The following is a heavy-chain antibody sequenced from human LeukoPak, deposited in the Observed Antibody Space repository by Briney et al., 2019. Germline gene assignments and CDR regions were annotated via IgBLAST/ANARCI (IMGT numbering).Heavy chain of an antibody. CDR3: ARARGGSGSYGHFDY. CDR1: GASISSYN. V-gene: IGHV4-4*07. J-gene: IGHJ4*02. D-gene: IGHD1-26*01. Sequence: PSETLSLTCSVSGASISSYNWTWIRPPAGEGLEWIGRIYTSGSTNYNPSLKSRVTMSVDTSKNQFSLKLSSVTAADTAVYYCARARGGSGSYGHFDYWGQGTLVTVSS. CDR2: IYTSGST.